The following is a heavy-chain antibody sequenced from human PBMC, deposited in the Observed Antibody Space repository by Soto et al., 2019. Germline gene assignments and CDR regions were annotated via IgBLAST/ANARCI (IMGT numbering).Heavy chain of an antibody. CDR1: GGSISSYY. Sequence: QVQLQESGPGLVKPSETLSLTCTVSGGSISSYYWSWIRQPPGKGLEWIGYIYYSGSTNYNPSLKRRVTISGDTSKTQFSLKLSSVTAADTAVYYCARALIFPGYSIHDAFDIWGQGTMVTVSS. CDR2: IYYSGST. D-gene: IGHD3-9*01. CDR3: ARALIFPGYSIHDAFDI. J-gene: IGHJ3*02. V-gene: IGHV4-59*01.